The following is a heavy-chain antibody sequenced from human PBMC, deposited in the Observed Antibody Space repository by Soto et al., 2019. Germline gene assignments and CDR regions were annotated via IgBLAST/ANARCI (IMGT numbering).Heavy chain of an antibody. J-gene: IGHJ4*02. CDR3: ARDQQEDFWSGYTFDY. Sequence: QVQLVESGGGVVQPGRSLRLSCAASGFTFSSYGMHWVRQAPGKGLEWLAVIWYDGSNKYYADSVKGRFTISRDNSKNTLYLQMNSLRAEDTAVYYCARDQQEDFWSGYTFDYWGQGTLVTVSS. D-gene: IGHD3-3*01. CDR2: IWYDGSNK. CDR1: GFTFSSYG. V-gene: IGHV3-33*01.